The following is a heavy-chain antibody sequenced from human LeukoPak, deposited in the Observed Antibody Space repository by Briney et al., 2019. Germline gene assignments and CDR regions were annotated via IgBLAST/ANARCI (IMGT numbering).Heavy chain of an antibody. D-gene: IGHD6-19*01. J-gene: IGHJ6*02. CDR1: GYTFTSYG. V-gene: IGHV1-18*01. CDR2: ISAYNGNT. CDR3: ARAPSRVAGKDYYYGMDV. Sequence: ASVKVSCKASGYTFTSYGISWVRQAPGQGLEWMGWISAYNGNTNYAQKFQGRVTITADESTSTAYMELSSPRSEDTAVYYCARAPSRVAGKDYYYGMDVWGQGTTVTVSS.